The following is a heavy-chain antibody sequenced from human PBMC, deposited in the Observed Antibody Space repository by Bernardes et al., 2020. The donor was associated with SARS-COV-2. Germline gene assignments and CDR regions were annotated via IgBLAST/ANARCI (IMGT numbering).Heavy chain of an antibody. CDR1: GYTLTELP. Sequence: ASVKVSCKVSGYTLTELPIHWVRQAPGKGLEWMGGFDSEDGKTIYAQKFQERVTITRDRSTSTAYMELSSLTSEDTAIYFCAADPVQGYYYDTSGYYQKSDFDYWGQGTLVTVSS. V-gene: IGHV1-24*01. CDR3: AADPVQGYYYDTSGYYQKSDFDY. J-gene: IGHJ4*02. CDR2: FDSEDGKT. D-gene: IGHD3-22*01.